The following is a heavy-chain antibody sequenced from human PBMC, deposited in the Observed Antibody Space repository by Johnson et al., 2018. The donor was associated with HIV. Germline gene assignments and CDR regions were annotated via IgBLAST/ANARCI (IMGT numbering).Heavy chain of an antibody. CDR3: ARGYTIGAFDI. Sequence: VQLVESGGGLVKPGGSLRLSCAASGFTFSNAWMSWVRQAPGKGLEWVSVIYSGDSTYYADSVKGRFTISRDNSKNTLYLQMNSLRAEDTAVYYCARGYTIGAFDIWGQGTMVTVSS. V-gene: IGHV3-66*01. CDR2: IYSGDST. J-gene: IGHJ3*02. CDR1: GFTFSNAW. D-gene: IGHD3-3*01.